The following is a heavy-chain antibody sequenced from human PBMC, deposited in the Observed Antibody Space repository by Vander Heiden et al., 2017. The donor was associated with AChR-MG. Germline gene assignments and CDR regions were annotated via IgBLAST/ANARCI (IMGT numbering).Heavy chain of an antibody. D-gene: IGHD3-22*01. CDR2: ISWNSGSI. CDR3: AKDIKGDYYDSSGYHDY. Sequence: EVQLVESGGGLVQPGRSLRPSCAASGFTFDDYAMHWVRQAPGKGLEWVSGISWNSGSIGYADSVKGRFTISRDNAKNSLYLQMNSLRAEDTALYYCAKDIKGDYYDSSGYHDYWGQGTLVTVSS. V-gene: IGHV3-9*01. CDR1: GFTFDDYA. J-gene: IGHJ4*02.